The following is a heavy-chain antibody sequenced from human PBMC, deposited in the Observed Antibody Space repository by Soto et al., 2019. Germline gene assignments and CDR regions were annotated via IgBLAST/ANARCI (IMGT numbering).Heavy chain of an antibody. J-gene: IGHJ4*02. CDR2: INPYNGNT. CDR1: GYTFTSYG. D-gene: IGHD6-13*01. CDR3: ARVGVGLAALRVWPH. Sequence: QVQLVQSGAEVKKPGASVKDSCKASGYTFTSYGISWMRQAPGQGLEWMGWINPYNGNTQYADQFSGRVTVTADTSTTTSFMEVTSLTADDAAVFDCARVGVGLAALRVWPHWCQGILVTVSS. V-gene: IGHV1-18*01.